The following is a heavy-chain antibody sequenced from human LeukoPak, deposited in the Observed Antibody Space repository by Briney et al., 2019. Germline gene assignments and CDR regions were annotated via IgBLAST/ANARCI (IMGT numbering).Heavy chain of an antibody. D-gene: IGHD4-17*01. V-gene: IGHV3-74*01. CDR3: AKGGVYGDYYFDY. J-gene: IGHJ4*02. Sequence: GGSLRLSCAASGFIFRSNWMHWVRQAPGKGLVWVSRINEDGSTTNHADSVKGRFTISRDNVKNTVYLQMNSLRAEDTALYYCAKGGVYGDYYFDYWGQGTLVTVSS. CDR2: INEDGSTT. CDR1: GFIFRSNW.